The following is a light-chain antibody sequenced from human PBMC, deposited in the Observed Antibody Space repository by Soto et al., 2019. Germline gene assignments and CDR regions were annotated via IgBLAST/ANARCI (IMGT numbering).Light chain of an antibody. CDR3: SSYAVNNNLV. CDR1: SSDVGGYNY. J-gene: IGLJ3*02. V-gene: IGLV2-8*01. Sequence: QSALTQPPAASGSPGQSVTISCTGASSDVGGYNYVSWYQQHPGKAPKLMIYDVSKRPSGVPARFSGSKSGSTAYLTVSGLQAEDEADYYCSSYAVNNNLVFGGGTQLTVL. CDR2: DVS.